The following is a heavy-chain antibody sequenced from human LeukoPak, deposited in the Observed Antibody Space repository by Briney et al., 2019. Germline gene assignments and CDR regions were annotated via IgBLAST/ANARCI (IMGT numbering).Heavy chain of an antibody. J-gene: IGHJ5*01. CDR3: ARGRYSYGWNDS. Sequence: PSETLSLTCTVSGGSIGTSAYDWDWLRQQPGKGLEWIGFISDSGSTLYNPSLKSRFTISSDTSKNQFSLKLTSVTAADMAVYYCARGRYSYGWNDSWGQGTLVTVSS. CDR1: GGSIGTSAYD. CDR2: ISDSGST. D-gene: IGHD3-16*02. V-gene: IGHV4-31*03.